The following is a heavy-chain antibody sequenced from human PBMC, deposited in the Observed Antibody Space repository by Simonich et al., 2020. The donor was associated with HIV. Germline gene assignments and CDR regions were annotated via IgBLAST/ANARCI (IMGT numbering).Heavy chain of an antibody. D-gene: IGHD5-12*01. CDR2: INDSGSP. Sequence: QVQLQQWGAGLLKPSETLSLTCAVYGGSSSGYYWGWIRQPPGQGLGGVGDINDSGSPTYSPSPESRVTISLDTSKNQFSLKLSYVTAADTAGYYCARHSGYADAFDIWGQGTMITVSS. CDR3: ARHSGYADAFDI. CDR1: GGSSSGYY. V-gene: IGHV4-34*01. J-gene: IGHJ3*02.